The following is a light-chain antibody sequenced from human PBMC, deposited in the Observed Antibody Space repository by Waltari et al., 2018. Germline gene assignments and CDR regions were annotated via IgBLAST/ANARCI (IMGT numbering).Light chain of an antibody. CDR2: AAS. J-gene: IGKJ1*01. Sequence: DIQMTQSPSSLSASVGDRVTITCRASQAMSNFLAWYQHKPGKVPNLLISAASTLQSRGPSRFSGSRSGTDFTRTISSLQPEDVATYYCQKYDSAPRTFGQGTKVEIK. V-gene: IGKV1-27*01. CDR1: QAMSNF. CDR3: QKYDSAPRT.